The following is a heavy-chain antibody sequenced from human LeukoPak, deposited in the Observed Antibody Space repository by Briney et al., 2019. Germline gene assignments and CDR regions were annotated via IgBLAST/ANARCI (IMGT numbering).Heavy chain of an antibody. Sequence: GSLRLSCAASGSTFSSYWMRWVRQAPGKGLEGIGSIYYRGSTYYNPSLKSRVSISDTSKIQFSLKLSSVTAADTAVYYCARDARVQKWFGELLKTTTYYFDYWGQGTLVTVSS. CDR1: GSTFSSYW. D-gene: IGHD3-10*01. J-gene: IGHJ4*02. CDR3: ARDARVQKWFGELLKTTTYYFDY. CDR2: IYYRGST. V-gene: IGHV4-4*02.